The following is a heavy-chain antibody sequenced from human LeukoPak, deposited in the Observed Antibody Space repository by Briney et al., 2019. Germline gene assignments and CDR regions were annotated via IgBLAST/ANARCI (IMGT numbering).Heavy chain of an antibody. Sequence: SETLSLTCTVSGGSISYFYWSWIRQPAGKGLEWIGRIYTSGSTNYNPSLKSRVTMSVDTSKNQFSLNLTSVTAADTAVYYCARETRIHLWTFDSWGLGTLVTVSS. CDR2: IYTSGST. V-gene: IGHV4-4*07. J-gene: IGHJ4*02. CDR3: ARETRIHLWTFDS. CDR1: GGSISYFY. D-gene: IGHD5-18*01.